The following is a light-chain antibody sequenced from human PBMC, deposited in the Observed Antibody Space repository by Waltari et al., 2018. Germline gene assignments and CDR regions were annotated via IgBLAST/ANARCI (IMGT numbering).Light chain of an antibody. J-gene: IGKJ3*01. CDR2: GAS. CDR3: QQYYNWPPFT. Sequence: EIVMTQSPATLSVSPGERATLSCRASQSISNYLAWYQQNPGQAPRLLIYGASTRATSIPARFSGSGSGTEFTLTISSLQSEDYAVYYCQQYYNWPPFTFGPGTTVHIK. V-gene: IGKV3-15*01. CDR1: QSISNY.